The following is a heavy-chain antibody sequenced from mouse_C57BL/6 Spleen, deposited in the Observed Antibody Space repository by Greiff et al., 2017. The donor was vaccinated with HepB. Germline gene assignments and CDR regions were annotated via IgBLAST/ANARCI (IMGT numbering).Heavy chain of an antibody. V-gene: IGHV1-7*01. D-gene: IGHD2-3*01. Sequence: VQLQQSGAELAKPGASVKLSCKASGYTFTSYWMHWVKQRPGQGLEWIGYINPSSGYTKYNQKFKDKATLTADKYSSTAYMQLSSLTYEDSAVYYCAVDGYYVLAYWGQGTLVTVSA. CDR2: INPSSGYT. J-gene: IGHJ3*01. CDR1: GYTFTSYW. CDR3: AVDGYYVLAY.